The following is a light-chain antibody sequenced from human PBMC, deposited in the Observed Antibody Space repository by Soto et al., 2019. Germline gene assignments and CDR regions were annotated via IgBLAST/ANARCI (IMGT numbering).Light chain of an antibody. CDR2: GAS. Sequence: EIVLTQSPATLSLSPGERATLSCGASQSVRSNLAWYQQKPGQAPRLLIYGASTRATGIPARFSGSGSGTEFTLTISSLQSEDFAVYYCQQYNNWPRTFGQGTKVDI. J-gene: IGKJ1*01. CDR3: QQYNNWPRT. CDR1: QSVRSN. V-gene: IGKV3-15*01.